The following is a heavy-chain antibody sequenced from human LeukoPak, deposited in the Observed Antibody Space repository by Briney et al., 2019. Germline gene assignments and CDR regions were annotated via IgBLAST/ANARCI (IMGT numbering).Heavy chain of an antibody. V-gene: IGHV4-34*01. CDR2: INHSGST. Sequence: PSETLSPTCAVYGGSFSGYYWSWIRQPPGKGLEWIGEINHSGSTNYNPSLKSRVTISVDTSKNQFSLKLSSVTAADTAVYYCARDRYGSGSYNPPGDYWGQGTLVTVSS. CDR1: GGSFSGYY. CDR3: ARDRYGSGSYNPPGDY. J-gene: IGHJ4*02. D-gene: IGHD3-10*01.